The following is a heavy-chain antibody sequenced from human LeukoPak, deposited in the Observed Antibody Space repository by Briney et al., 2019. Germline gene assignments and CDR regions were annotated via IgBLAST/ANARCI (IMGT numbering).Heavy chain of an antibody. CDR1: GYTFTSYG. D-gene: IGHD3-22*01. CDR2: ISAYNGNT. Sequence: GASVNVSCKASGYTFTSYGISSVRQAPGQGLEWMGWISAYNGNTNYAQKLQGRVTMTTDTSTSTAYMELRSLRSDDTAVYYCARDRDDSSGYYVNWFDPWGQGTLVTVSS. V-gene: IGHV1-18*01. J-gene: IGHJ5*02. CDR3: ARDRDDSSGYYVNWFDP.